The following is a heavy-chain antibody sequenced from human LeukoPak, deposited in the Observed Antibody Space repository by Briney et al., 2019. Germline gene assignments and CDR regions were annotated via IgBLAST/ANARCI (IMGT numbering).Heavy chain of an antibody. D-gene: IGHD1-26*01. Sequence: PSETLSLTCTVSGGSISSYYWSWIRQPPGKGLEWIGYIYYSGSINSNPSLKSRVTISVDTSKNQFSLKLRSVTAADTAVYYCARYSGSYSGFDYWGQGTLVTVSS. J-gene: IGHJ4*02. CDR2: IYYSGSI. CDR3: ARYSGSYSGFDY. V-gene: IGHV4-59*08. CDR1: GGSISSYY.